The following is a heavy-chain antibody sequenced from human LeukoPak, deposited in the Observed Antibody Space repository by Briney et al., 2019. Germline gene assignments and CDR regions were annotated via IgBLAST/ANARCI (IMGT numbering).Heavy chain of an antibody. CDR2: IYHSGST. CDR3: ARALSSFDWFEYYYYYMDV. CDR1: GYSISSGYY. Sequence: SETLSLTCTVSGYSISSGYYWGWIRQPPGKGLEWIGSIYHSGSTYYNPSLKSRVTISVDTSKNQFSLKPSSVTAAGTAVYYCARALSSFDWFEYYYYYMDVWGKGTTVTVSS. J-gene: IGHJ6*03. D-gene: IGHD3-9*01. V-gene: IGHV4-38-2*02.